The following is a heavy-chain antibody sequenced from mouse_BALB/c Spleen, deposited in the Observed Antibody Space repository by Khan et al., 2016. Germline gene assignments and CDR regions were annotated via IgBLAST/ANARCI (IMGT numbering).Heavy chain of an antibody. CDR2: IYYSGII. CDR3: ERHMYAYFDN. D-gene: IGHD2-14*01. CDR1: GISITTGNYR. V-gene: IGHV3-5*02. J-gene: IGHJ2*01. Sequence: EVQLQESGPGLVKPSQTVSLTCTVTGISITTGNYRWSWIRQFPGNKLEWIGYIYYSGIITYNPSLTSRTTITRVTSKNRCSLERNCLTAEDTAAYYCERHMYAYFDNWGQGATLTVSS.